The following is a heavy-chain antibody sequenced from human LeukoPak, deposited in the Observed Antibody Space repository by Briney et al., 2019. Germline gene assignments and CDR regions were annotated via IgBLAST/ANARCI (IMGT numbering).Heavy chain of an antibody. CDR2: MNPNSGNT. D-gene: IGHD6-13*01. J-gene: IGHJ6*02. V-gene: IGHV1-8*01. Sequence: ASVKVSCKASGYTFTSYDINWVRQATGQGPEWMGWMNPNSGNTGYAQKFQGRVTMTRNTSISTAYMELSSLRSEDTAVYYCARELYSSSWFHHGMDVWGQGTTVTVSS. CDR1: GYTFTSYD. CDR3: ARELYSSSWFHHGMDV.